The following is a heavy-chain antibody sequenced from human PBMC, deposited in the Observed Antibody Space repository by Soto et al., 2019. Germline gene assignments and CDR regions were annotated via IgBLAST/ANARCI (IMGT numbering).Heavy chain of an antibody. Sequence: EVQLLESGGGLVQPGGSLRLSCAVSGFTFSSYGMSWGRQAPGKGLEWVSAISGSGGSTYYADSVKGRFTISRDNSKNTLYLQMNSLRAEDTVVYYCAKDGNYDFWSGYYFDYWGQGTLVTVSS. D-gene: IGHD3-3*01. V-gene: IGHV3-23*01. CDR1: GFTFSSYG. CDR3: AKDGNYDFWSGYYFDY. CDR2: ISGSGGST. J-gene: IGHJ4*02.